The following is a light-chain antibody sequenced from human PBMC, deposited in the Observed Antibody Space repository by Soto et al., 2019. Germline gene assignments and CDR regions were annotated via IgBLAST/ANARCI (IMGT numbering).Light chain of an antibody. CDR3: QQYKSFSLT. Sequence: DIQMTQSPSTLSASVGERVTITCRASQSISSWLAWYQQQPGKAPKLLIYKASNFKSGVPSRFSGSGSGTEFSLTISSLQPDDFATYYCQQYKSFSLTFGGGTRVEVK. J-gene: IGKJ4*01. V-gene: IGKV1-5*03. CDR1: QSISSW. CDR2: KAS.